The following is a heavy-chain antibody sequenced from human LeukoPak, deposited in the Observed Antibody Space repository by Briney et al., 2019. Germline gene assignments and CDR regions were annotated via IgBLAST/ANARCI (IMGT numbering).Heavy chain of an antibody. Sequence: GGSLSLSCAASGFPFISYSMNWVRQAPGKGLEWVSSISSSSSYIYYADSVKGRFTISRDNARNSLYLQMNSLRAEDTAVYYCARGEGSGSFRFDPWGQGTLVTVSS. V-gene: IGHV3-21*01. CDR1: GFPFISYS. CDR2: ISSSSSYI. D-gene: IGHD3-10*01. CDR3: ARGEGSGSFRFDP. J-gene: IGHJ5*02.